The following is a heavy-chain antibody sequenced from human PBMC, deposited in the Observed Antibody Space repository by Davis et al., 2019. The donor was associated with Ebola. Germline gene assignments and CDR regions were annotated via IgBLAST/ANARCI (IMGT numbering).Heavy chain of an antibody. Sequence: GGSLRLSCAASGFTVSSNYMSWVRQAPGKGLEWVSVIYSGGSTYYADSVKGRFTISRHNSKNTLYLQMNSLRAEDTAVYYCVRAVDRISSGSMFDYWGQGTLVTVSS. D-gene: IGHD6-19*01. CDR3: VRAVDRISSGSMFDY. V-gene: IGHV3-53*04. J-gene: IGHJ4*02. CDR2: IYSGGST. CDR1: GFTVSSNY.